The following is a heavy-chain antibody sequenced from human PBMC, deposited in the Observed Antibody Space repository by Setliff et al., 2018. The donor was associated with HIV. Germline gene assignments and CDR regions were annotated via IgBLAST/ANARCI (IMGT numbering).Heavy chain of an antibody. Sequence: PGGSLRLSCAASGFTFDDYTMHWVRQAPGKGLEWVSLINWDGGSIFYADSVKGRFSISRDNSKHSLYLQMISLRAEDTALYYCARQGTWEFAYWGQGTLVTVSS. V-gene: IGHV3-43*01. D-gene: IGHD1-26*01. CDR1: GFTFDDYT. CDR3: ARQGTWEFAY. J-gene: IGHJ4*02. CDR2: INWDGGSI.